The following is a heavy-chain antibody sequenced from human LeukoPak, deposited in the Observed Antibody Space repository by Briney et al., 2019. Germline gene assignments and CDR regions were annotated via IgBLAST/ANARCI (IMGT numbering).Heavy chain of an antibody. CDR2: IIPIFGIA. J-gene: IGHJ4*02. V-gene: IGHV1-69*04. D-gene: IGHD3-22*01. CDR1: GGTFSSYA. CDR3: ASNYYDSSGYSY. Sequence: GASVKVSCKASGGTFSSYAISWVRQAPGQGLEWMGRIIPIFGIANYAQKFQGRVTITADKSTSTAYMELSSLRSEDTVVYYCASNYYDSSGYSYWGQGTLVTVSS.